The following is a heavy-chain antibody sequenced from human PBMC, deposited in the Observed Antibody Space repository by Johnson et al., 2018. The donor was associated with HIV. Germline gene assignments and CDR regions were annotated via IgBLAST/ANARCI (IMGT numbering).Heavy chain of an antibody. CDR3: ARGDDSSGYLTGFDI. CDR1: GFTFSTYG. CDR2: ISYDGSNK. Sequence: QVQLVESGGGVVQPGGSLRLSCAASGFTFSTYGMHWVRQAPGKGLEWVAVISYDGSNKYYADSVKGRFTISRDNSKNTLYLQMNSLRAENTAVYYCARGDDSSGYLTGFDIWGQGTMVTGSS. V-gene: IGHV3-30*19. J-gene: IGHJ3*02. D-gene: IGHD3-22*01.